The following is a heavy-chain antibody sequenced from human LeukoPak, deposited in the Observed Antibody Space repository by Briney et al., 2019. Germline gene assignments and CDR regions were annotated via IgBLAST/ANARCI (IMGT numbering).Heavy chain of an antibody. D-gene: IGHD3-3*01. V-gene: IGHV4-30-2*01. CDR2: IYHSGST. J-gene: IGHJ4*02. CDR3: AREYYDFWSGYYIDY. CDR1: GVSISSGGYS. Sequence: SETLSLTCAVSGVSISSGGYSWSWIRQPPGKGLEWIGYIYHSGSTYYNPSLKSRVTISVDRSKNQFSLKLSSVTAADTAVYYCAREYYDFWSGYYIDYWGQGTLVTVSS.